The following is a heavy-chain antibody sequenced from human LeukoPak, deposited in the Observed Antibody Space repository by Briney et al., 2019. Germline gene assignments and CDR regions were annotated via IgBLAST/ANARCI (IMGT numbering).Heavy chain of an antibody. CDR2: TNPDGSQT. D-gene: IGHD7-27*01. CDR1: GLMFSQSY. J-gene: IGHJ4*02. Sequence: GGSLRLSCVASGLMFSQSYMSWVRQAPGKGLEWVAITNPDGSQTSYVDSVKGRFTISRDNAKNSVYLQMNSLRDEDTAIYYCTRDPDWGAIDYWGQGTLVTVSS. CDR3: TRDPDWGAIDY. V-gene: IGHV3-7*03.